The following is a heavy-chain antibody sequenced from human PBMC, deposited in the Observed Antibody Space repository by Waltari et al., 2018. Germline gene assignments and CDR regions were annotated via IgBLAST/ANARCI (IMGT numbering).Heavy chain of an antibody. CDR3: ARGIAAAGKGGYNWFDP. D-gene: IGHD6-13*01. J-gene: IGHJ5*02. CDR1: GGSISSGGYS. CDR2: IYHSGST. Sequence: QLQLQESGSGLVKPSQTLSLTCAVSGGSISSGGYSWSWIRQPPGKGLEWIGYIYHSGSTYYNPSRKSRVTISVDRSKNQFSLKLSSVTAADTAVYYCARGIAAAGKGGYNWFDPWGQGTLVTVSS. V-gene: IGHV4-30-2*01.